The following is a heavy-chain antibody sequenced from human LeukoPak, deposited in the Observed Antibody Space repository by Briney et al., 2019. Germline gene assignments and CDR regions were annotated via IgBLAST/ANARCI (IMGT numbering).Heavy chain of an antibody. J-gene: IGHJ4*02. CDR2: IYPGDSDT. V-gene: IGHV5-51*01. CDR3: ARADTSMVFDY. Sequence: GESLKISCKGSGYSFTNYWIGWVRQMPGKGLEWMGIIYPGDSDTRYSPSFQGQVTISADKSISTTYLQWSSLKASDTALYYCARADTSMVFDYWGQGTLVTVSS. CDR1: GYSFTNYW. D-gene: IGHD5-18*01.